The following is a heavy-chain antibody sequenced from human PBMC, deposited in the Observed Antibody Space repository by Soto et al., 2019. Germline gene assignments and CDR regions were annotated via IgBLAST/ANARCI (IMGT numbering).Heavy chain of an antibody. D-gene: IGHD6-19*01. CDR1: GFTFRNAW. CDR2: IKCKPAGGTT. V-gene: IGHV3-15*07. J-gene: IGHJ4*02. Sequence: PGGSLRLSCAASGFTFRNAWMNWVRQAPGKGLEWVGRIKCKPAGGTTDYGAPVKGRFTISRDDSKNTLYLQMNSLKAEDTAVYYCTSYPVGWRSGWQNDEWGQGTLVTVSS. CDR3: TSYPVGWRSGWQNDE.